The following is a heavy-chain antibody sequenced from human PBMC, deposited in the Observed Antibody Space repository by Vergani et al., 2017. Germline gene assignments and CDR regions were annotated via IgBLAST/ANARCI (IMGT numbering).Heavy chain of an antibody. Sequence: EVHLEESGGGLVQPGGSLRLSCAASGFTSSTYAMTWVRQAPGKGLEWVSSISGPGLSTYYADSVKGRFSISRDNSKNTVFLQMHSLRAEDTAIYYCVKEKIDLGSYFFDSWGHGILVTVSS. V-gene: IGHV3-23*04. J-gene: IGHJ4*01. CDR1: GFTSSTYA. CDR2: ISGPGLST. D-gene: IGHD2/OR15-2a*01. CDR3: VKEKIDLGSYFFDS.